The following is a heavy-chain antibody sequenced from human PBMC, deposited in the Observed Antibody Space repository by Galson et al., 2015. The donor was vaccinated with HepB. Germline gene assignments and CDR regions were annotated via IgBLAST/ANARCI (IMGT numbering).Heavy chain of an antibody. CDR2: IIPILGIA. CDR1: GGTSSSYA. CDR3: ARVSYGSSIDY. J-gene: IGHJ4*02. D-gene: IGHD3-10*01. V-gene: IGHV1-69*04. Sequence: SVKVSCKASGGTSSSYAISWVRQAPGQGLEWMGRIIPILGIANYAQKFQGRVTITADKSTSTAYMELSSLRSEDTAVYYCARVSYGSSIDYWGQGTLVTVSP.